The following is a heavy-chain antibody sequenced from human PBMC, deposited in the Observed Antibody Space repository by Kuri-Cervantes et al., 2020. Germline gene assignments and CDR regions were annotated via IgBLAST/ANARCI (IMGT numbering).Heavy chain of an antibody. J-gene: IGHJ3*02. CDR3: ARYNGAMGAFDI. CDR1: GFDFSFRGYG. D-gene: IGHD2-8*01. V-gene: IGHV3-33*05. CDR2: IAYDGSIK. Sequence: GGSLRLSCAASGFDFSFRGYGMHWVRQTPGKGPEWVSLIAYDGSIKDYLASVKGRFTISRDSSRNMAYLQMYSLRADDTAVYFCARYNGAMGAFDIWGQGTMVTV.